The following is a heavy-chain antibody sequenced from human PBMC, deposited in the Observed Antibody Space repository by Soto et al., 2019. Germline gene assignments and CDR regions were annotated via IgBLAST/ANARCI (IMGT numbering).Heavy chain of an antibody. CDR1: GASISRGAYY. CDR2: IYYSGSA. V-gene: IGHV4-31*03. D-gene: IGHD7-27*01. J-gene: IGHJ5*02. Sequence: SETLSLTCSVSGASISRGAYYWSWIRQHPGKGLEWIENIYYSGSAYYNPSLKSRVTISVDTSQNQFSLKLSSVTAADTAVYYCARGVLANWGPENWFDPWGQGTLVTVSS. CDR3: ARGVLANWGPENWFDP.